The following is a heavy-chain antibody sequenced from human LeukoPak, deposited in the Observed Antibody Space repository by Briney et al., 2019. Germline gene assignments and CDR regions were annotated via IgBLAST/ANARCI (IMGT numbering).Heavy chain of an antibody. Sequence: GGSLRLSCAASGLTFSSYAMSWVRQAPGKGLEWVSAISGSGGSTYYADSVKGRFTISRDNSKNTLYLQMNSLRAEDTAVYYCAKDRGARFLKQYYFDYWGQGTLVTVSS. CDR1: GLTFSSYA. CDR3: AKDRGARFLKQYYFDY. J-gene: IGHJ4*02. CDR2: ISGSGGST. V-gene: IGHV3-23*01. D-gene: IGHD3-3*01.